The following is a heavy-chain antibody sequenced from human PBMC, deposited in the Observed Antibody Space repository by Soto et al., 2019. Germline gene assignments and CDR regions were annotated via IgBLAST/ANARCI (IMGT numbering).Heavy chain of an antibody. J-gene: IGHJ5*02. D-gene: IGHD2-2*01. Sequence: PSETLSLTCTVSGGSISSYYWSWIRQSPGKGLEWIGFIYYSGSTNYNPSLKSRVTISVDTSKNQFSLKLSSVTAADTAVYYCARVGGYCSSPRCYGGFDPWGQGTLVTVSS. CDR3: ARVGGYCSSPRCYGGFDP. V-gene: IGHV4-59*01. CDR2: IYYSGST. CDR1: GGSISSYY.